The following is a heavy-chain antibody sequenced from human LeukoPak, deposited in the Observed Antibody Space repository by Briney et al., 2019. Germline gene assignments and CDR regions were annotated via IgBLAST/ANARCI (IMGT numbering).Heavy chain of an antibody. CDR1: GFTFDDYG. CDR3: ARVGYSYGPVDY. Sequence: PGGSLRLSCAASGFTFDDYGMSWVRQAPGKGLEWVSYISSSGSTIYYADSVKGRFTISRDSAKNSLYLQMNSLRAEDTAVYYCARVGYSYGPVDYWGQGTLVTVSS. J-gene: IGHJ4*02. V-gene: IGHV3-48*04. CDR2: ISSSGSTI. D-gene: IGHD5-18*01.